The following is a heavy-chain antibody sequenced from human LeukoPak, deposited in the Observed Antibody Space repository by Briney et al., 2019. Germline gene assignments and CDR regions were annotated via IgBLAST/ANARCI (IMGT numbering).Heavy chain of an antibody. CDR3: ARDERRGYSGYDPYYMDV. J-gene: IGHJ6*03. V-gene: IGHV1-2*02. CDR1: GYILTGHL. D-gene: IGHD5-12*01. Sequence: ASVKVSCKGSGYILTGHLIHWVRQAPGQGLEWMGWINPNSGATTYAQKFKGRVTMTRDTSTSTAYMELSGLRSDDTAIYFCARDERRGYSGYDPYYMDVWGKGTTLTASS. CDR2: INPNSGAT.